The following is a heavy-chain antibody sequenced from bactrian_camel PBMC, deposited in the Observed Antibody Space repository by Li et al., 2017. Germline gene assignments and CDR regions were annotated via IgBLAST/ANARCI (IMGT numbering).Heavy chain of an antibody. CDR2: ISGDARST. CDR1: GFTFSTYI. V-gene: IGHV3S10*01. D-gene: IGHD5*01. J-gene: IGHJ4*01. CDR3: GLGSMFSDEFNY. Sequence: VQLVESGGGLVQPGGALRLSCTASGFTFSTYIMSWVRQDPGKGLEWVTSISGDARSTAYLDSVKGRFTISRDNTRSTVYLQMNSLKTEDTALYYCGLGSMFSDEFNYWGQGTQVTVS.